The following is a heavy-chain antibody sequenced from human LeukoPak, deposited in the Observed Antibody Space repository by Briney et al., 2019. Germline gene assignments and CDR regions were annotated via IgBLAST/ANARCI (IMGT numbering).Heavy chain of an antibody. J-gene: IGHJ4*02. D-gene: IGHD2-2*01. CDR3: AREGCSSTSCYVPVI. CDR1: RCTLSSYC. CDR2: ISYDGSNQ. Sequence: GRALRLSCARSRCTLSSYCMHRVRQAPRRGVEGVAVISYDGSNQYYADSVKGRFNISRDNSKNTLYLQMNSLRAEDTAVYYCAREGCSSTSCYVPVIWGQGTLVTVSS. V-gene: IGHV3-30*03.